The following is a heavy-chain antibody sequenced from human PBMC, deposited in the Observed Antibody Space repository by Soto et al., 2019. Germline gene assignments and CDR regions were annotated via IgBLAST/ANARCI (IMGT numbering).Heavy chain of an antibody. Sequence: EVQLVETGGGLIQPGGFLRLSCAASGFTVSSSYMTWVRQAPGKGVEWLAFIYTDGRTYYADSVKGRFTVSRDDSKNTVYLQMTSLRAEDTAVYYCARDPPTTWDYGLDVWGQGTTVTVSS. J-gene: IGHJ6*02. CDR3: ARDPPTTWDYGLDV. CDR2: IYTDGRT. CDR1: GFTVSSSY. V-gene: IGHV3-53*02. D-gene: IGHD1-26*01.